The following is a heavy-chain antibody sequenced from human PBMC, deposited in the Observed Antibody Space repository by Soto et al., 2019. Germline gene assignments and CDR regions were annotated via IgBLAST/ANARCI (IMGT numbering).Heavy chain of an antibody. CDR3: ARARFGEFL. CDR1: CGSFSGYY. D-gene: IGHD3-10*01. Sequence: SETLSLTCAVYCGSFSGYYWSWIRQPPGNGLYCIGEINHSVITNXXPSLKSRXXISVDTSTNHXSLKLXSVTAAYTAVYYCARARFGEFLWCQGTLVTVSS. J-gene: IGHJ4*02. V-gene: IGHV4-34*01. CDR2: INHSVIT.